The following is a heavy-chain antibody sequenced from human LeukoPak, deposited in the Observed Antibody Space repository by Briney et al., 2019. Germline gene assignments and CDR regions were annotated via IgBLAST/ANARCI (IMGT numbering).Heavy chain of an antibody. D-gene: IGHD5-24*01. CDR3: ARDPLQMATITRTFDY. CDR2: ISYDGSNK. CDR1: GFTFSSYA. Sequence: GRSLGLSCAASGFTFSSYAMHWVRQAPGKGLEWVAVISYDGSNKYYADSVKGRFTISRDNSKNTLYLQMNSLRAEDTAVYYCARDPLQMATITRTFDYWGQGTLVTVSS. J-gene: IGHJ4*02. V-gene: IGHV3-30*04.